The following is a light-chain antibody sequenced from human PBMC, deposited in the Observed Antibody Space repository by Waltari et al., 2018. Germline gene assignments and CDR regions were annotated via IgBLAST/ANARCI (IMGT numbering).Light chain of an antibody. Sequence: DIQMTQSPSSLAASVGDRVTITCRASQSISSYLNWYQQKPGKAPKLLIYAASSLQSGVPSRFRGSGSGTDFTLTISSLPPEDFATYYCQQSSSTPPTFGQGTKVEIK. V-gene: IGKV1-39*01. CDR2: AAS. CDR3: QQSSSTPPT. CDR1: QSISSY. J-gene: IGKJ1*01.